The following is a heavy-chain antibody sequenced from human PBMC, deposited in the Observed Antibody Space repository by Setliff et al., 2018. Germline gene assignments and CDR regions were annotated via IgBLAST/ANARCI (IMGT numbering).Heavy chain of an antibody. V-gene: IGHV4-39*07. CDR3: ARDPLGEIAVAGHDAFDI. Sequence: SETLSLTCTISGGSISSSSYYWGWIRQPPGKGLEWIGSIYYSGSTYYNPSLKSRVTISVDTSKNQFSLKLSSVTAADTAVYYCARDPLGEIAVAGHDAFDIWGQGTMVTVSS. CDR1: GGSISSSSYY. D-gene: IGHD6-19*01. CDR2: IYYSGST. J-gene: IGHJ3*02.